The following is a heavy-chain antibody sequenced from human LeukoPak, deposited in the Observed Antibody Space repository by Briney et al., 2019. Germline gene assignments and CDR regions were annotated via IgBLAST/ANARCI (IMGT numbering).Heavy chain of an antibody. J-gene: IGHJ3*02. V-gene: IGHV4-39*01. D-gene: IGHD3-22*01. CDR3: ARVSGITMIVVVPEDGFDI. Sequence: SETLSLTCAVYGGSFSGYYWGWIRQPPGKGLEWIGSIYYSGSTYYNPSPKSRVTISVDTSKNQFSLKLSSLTAADTAVYYCARVSGITMIVVVPEDGFDIWGQGTMVTVSS. CDR1: GGSFSGYY. CDR2: IYYSGST.